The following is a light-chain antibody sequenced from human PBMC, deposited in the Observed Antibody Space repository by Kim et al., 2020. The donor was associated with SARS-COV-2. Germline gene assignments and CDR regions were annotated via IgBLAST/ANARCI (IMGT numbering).Light chain of an antibody. CDR3: CSYAGSRTYV. V-gene: IGLV2-23*02. J-gene: IGLJ1*01. CDR2: EVT. CDR1: NRDVGSLNL. Sequence: GQSITISCTGTNRDVGSLNLVSWYQQHPGKAPKVMIYEVTKRPSGVSNRFSGSKSGNTASLTISGLQPEDEGDYYCCSYAGSRTYVFGTGTKVTVL.